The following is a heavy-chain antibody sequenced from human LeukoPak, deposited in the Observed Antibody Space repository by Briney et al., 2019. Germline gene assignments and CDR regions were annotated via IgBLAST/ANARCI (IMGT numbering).Heavy chain of an antibody. J-gene: IGHJ4*02. CDR2: VNGGGDAT. V-gene: IGHV3-23*01. Sequence: GGSLRLSCTASGFTFNNNAMSWVRQAPGKGLEWVSAVNGGGDATEYTDSVKGRFTISRDNAKNSLYLQMNSLRAEDTAVYYCARDVVRAVAGFIDYWGQGTLVTVSS. D-gene: IGHD6-19*01. CDR1: GFTFNNNA. CDR3: ARDVVRAVAGFIDY.